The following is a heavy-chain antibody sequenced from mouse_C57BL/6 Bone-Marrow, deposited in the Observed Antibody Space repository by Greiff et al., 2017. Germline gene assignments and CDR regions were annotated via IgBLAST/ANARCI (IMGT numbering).Heavy chain of an antibody. CDR1: GYTFTDYE. J-gene: IGHJ2*01. CDR3: TRNHGRGY. CDR2: IDPETGGT. Sequence: QVQLKESGAELVRPGASVTLSCKASGYTFTDYEMHWVKQTPVHGLEWIGAIDPETGGTAYNQKFQGKAILTADKSSSTAYMERRSLTSEDSAGYHFTRNHGRGYWGQGTTLTVSS. D-gene: IGHD1-1*01. V-gene: IGHV1-15*01.